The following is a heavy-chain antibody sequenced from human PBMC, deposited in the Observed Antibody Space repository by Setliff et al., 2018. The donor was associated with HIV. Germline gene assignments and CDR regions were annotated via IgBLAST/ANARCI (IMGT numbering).Heavy chain of an antibody. CDR2: INYDENSE. Sequence: PRGSLSLSCAASGFTFTAHGMHWVRQAPDKGLEWVAFINYDENSEYYADSVKGRVTISRDNFRNTVDLQMNNLRPEDTAVYYCAKDGDYRSGDYDAFDIWGQGTMVTVSS. V-gene: IGHV3-30*02. CDR1: GFTFTAHG. CDR3: AKDGDYRSGDYDAFDI. D-gene: IGHD6-25*01. J-gene: IGHJ3*02.